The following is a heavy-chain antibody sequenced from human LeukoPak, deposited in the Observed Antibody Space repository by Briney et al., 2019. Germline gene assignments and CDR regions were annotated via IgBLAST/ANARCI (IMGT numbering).Heavy chain of an antibody. V-gene: IGHV4-34*01. CDR2: INHSGST. CDR3: ARGISGIAVAGTSFVDY. J-gene: IGHJ4*02. CDR1: GGSFSGYY. D-gene: IGHD6-19*01. Sequence: PSETLSLTCAVYGGSFSGYYWSWLRQPPGKGLEWIGEINHSGSTNYNPSLKSRVTISVDTSKNQFSLKLSSVTAADTAVYHCARGISGIAVAGTSFVDYWGQGTLVTVSS.